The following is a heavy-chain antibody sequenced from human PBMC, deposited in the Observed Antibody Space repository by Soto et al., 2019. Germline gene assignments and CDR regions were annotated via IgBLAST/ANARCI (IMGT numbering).Heavy chain of an antibody. V-gene: IGHV1-3*04. Sequence: ASVKVSCKASGYTFTSYAMHWVRQAPGQRLEWMGWINTGNGNTKYSQKFQGSVTITRDTSASTAYMELSSLRSEDTAAYYCASRRIAAAGTYGMDVLGQGTTVTVSS. CDR3: ASRRIAAAGTYGMDV. J-gene: IGHJ6*02. CDR1: GYTFTSYA. D-gene: IGHD6-13*01. CDR2: INTGNGNT.